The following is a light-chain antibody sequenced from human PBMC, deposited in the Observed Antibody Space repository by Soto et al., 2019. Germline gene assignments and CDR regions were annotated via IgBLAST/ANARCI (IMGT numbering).Light chain of an antibody. CDR1: QGIYTY. Sequence: DIQLTQSPSFLSASVGDRVTITCRASQGIYTYLAWYQQKPGQAPELLIYAASTLQSGVPSRFSGSGSGTEFTLTISGLQPEDFATYSSHHLNSYPWTVGQGTKVEI. V-gene: IGKV1-9*01. CDR3: HHLNSYPWT. J-gene: IGKJ1*01. CDR2: AAS.